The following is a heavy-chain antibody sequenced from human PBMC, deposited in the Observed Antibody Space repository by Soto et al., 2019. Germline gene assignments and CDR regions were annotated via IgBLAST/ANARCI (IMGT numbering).Heavy chain of an antibody. CDR1: GFTFSSYG. CDR2: ISYDGSNK. J-gene: IGHJ6*03. D-gene: IGHD4-17*01. V-gene: IGHV3-30*18. Sequence: LGGSLRLSCAASGFTFSSYGMHWVRQAPGKGLEWVAVISYDGSNKYYADSVKGRFTISRDNSKNTLYLQMNSLRAEDTAVHYCAKDFTSDYGDYYYYCYYMAVWGKRTTVTVSS. CDR3: AKDFTSDYGDYYYYCYYMAV.